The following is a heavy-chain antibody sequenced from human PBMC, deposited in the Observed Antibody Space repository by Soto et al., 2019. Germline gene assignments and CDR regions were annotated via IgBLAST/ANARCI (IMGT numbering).Heavy chain of an antibody. CDR2: INPSGGST. V-gene: IGHV1-46*03. Sequence: ASVKVSCKASGYTFTSYYMHWVRQAPGQGLEWMGIINPSGGSTSYAQKFQGRVTMTRDTCTSTVYMELSSLRSEDTAVYYCARVGELELRRGSRDYYYYMDVWGKGTTVTVSS. CDR3: ARVGELELRRGSRDYYYYMDV. D-gene: IGHD1-7*01. J-gene: IGHJ6*03. CDR1: GYTFTSYY.